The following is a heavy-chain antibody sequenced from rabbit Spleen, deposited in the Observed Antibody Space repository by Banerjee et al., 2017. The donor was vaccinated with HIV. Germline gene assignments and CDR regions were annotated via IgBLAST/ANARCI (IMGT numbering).Heavy chain of an antibody. CDR2: MNSYNRNT. V-gene: IGHV1S45*01. CDR1: GFSFSSSYW. J-gene: IGHJ4*01. CDR3: ARSTTNNNGRLNL. Sequence: QEQLEESGGDLVKPGASLTLTCTASGFSFSSSYWICWVRQAPGKGLEWIGCMNSYNRNTWYANWAKGRFTISKPSSTAVTLQVTSLTAADTATYFCARSTTNNNGRLNLWGQGSLVTVS. D-gene: IGHD1-1*01.